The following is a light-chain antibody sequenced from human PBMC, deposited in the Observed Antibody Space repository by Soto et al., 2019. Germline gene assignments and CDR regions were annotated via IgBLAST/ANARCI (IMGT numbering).Light chain of an antibody. CDR3: QQYNNYIT. V-gene: IGKV3-15*01. J-gene: IGKJ5*01. Sequence: EIVMTQSPATLSVSPGERATLSCRASESVSSNLAWYQHKPGQGPRLLIYDASTRATGVPARFNGSGSGTEFTLIISRLQSEDVAVYYCQQYNNYITFGQGTRLEIK. CDR1: ESVSSN. CDR2: DAS.